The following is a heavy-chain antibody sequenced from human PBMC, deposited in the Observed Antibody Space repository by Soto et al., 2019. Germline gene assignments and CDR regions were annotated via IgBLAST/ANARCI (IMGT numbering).Heavy chain of an antibody. CDR3: ASAHRYYDYPDI. J-gene: IGHJ3*02. D-gene: IGHD3-22*01. CDR2: IHYSETI. Sequence: QVQLQESGPGLVKASQTLSLTCTVSGASVNSGDYYWSWVRQPPGRGLVWIGYIHYSETISYNSSLHSRVLLLGETFKNQFSLGVSSVTASYTAVYCCASAHRYYDYPDIWCQGTTVTLSS. V-gene: IGHV4-30-4*01. CDR1: GASVNSGDYY.